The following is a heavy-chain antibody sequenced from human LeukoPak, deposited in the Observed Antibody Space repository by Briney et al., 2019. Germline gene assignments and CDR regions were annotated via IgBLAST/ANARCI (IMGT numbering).Heavy chain of an antibody. CDR1: GGSNNSYY. V-gene: IGHV4-4*09. J-gene: IGHJ5*02. CDR3: ARKAPKKGWFDP. CDR2: THPSGNS. Sequence: SETLSLPCTVSGGSNNSYYWSWIRQPPGKGLEWIGYTHPSGNSNYSPSLKSRVTISIDTSRNQFSLKLSSVTAADTAVYYCARKAPKKGWFDPWGQGTLVTVSS.